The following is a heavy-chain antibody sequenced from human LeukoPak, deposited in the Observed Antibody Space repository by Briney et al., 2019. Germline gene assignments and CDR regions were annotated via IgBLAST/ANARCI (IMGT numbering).Heavy chain of an antibody. Sequence: PGGSLRLSCAASGFTFSSYWMHWVRQAPGKGLVWVSSINSDGTTTTYADSVKGRFTMSRDKAKTTLYLQMNSLRAEDTAVYYCARGWNSGNFWYWGQGTLVTVSS. CDR1: GFTFSSYW. J-gene: IGHJ4*02. CDR2: INSDGTTT. V-gene: IGHV3-74*01. D-gene: IGHD1-26*01. CDR3: ARGWNSGNFWY.